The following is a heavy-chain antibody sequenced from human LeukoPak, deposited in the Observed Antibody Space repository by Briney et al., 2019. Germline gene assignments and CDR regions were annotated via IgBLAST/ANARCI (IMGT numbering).Heavy chain of an antibody. CDR2: IRGNAGTT. CDR3: AKGHGDSSGYYYFDS. Sequence: AGGSLRLSCAASRFIFTNYGMSWVRQAPGKGLEWVSAIRGNAGTTYYADSVKGRFTIFRDNSKDMLYLQMNSLRVEDTAVYYCAKGHGDSSGYYYFDSWGQGTLVTVSS. D-gene: IGHD3-22*01. J-gene: IGHJ4*02. CDR1: RFIFTNYG. V-gene: IGHV3-23*01.